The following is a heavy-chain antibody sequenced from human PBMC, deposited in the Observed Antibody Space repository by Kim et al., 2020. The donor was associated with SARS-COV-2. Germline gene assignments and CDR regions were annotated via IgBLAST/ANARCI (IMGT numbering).Heavy chain of an antibody. CDR2: ISYDGSNK. Sequence: GGSLRLSCAASGFTFSNYDMHWVRQAPGKGLEWVAVISYDGSNKYYADSVKGRFTISRDNSKNTLYLQTNSLRAEDSAVYYCATDRSSWYESYYYGMDVWGPGTTVTASS. CDR1: GFTFSNYD. CDR3: ATDRSSWYESYYYGMDV. J-gene: IGHJ6*02. D-gene: IGHD6-13*01. V-gene: IGHV3-30*03.